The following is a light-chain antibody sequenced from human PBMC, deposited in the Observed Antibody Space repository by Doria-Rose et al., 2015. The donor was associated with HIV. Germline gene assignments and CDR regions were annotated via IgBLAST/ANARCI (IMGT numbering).Light chain of an antibody. J-gene: IGKJ3*01. CDR3: QQYYDTPS. V-gene: IGKV4-1*01. Sequence: TQSPESLGMSLGERATLNCKSNQSLLYTSKNYVARYQQKPGQPHKLLIYWAPTRQSGVPARFSGSGSGTDFTLTISSLEAEDVAVYYCQQYYDTPSFGPGTTVDIQ. CDR1: QSLLYTSKNY. CDR2: WAP.